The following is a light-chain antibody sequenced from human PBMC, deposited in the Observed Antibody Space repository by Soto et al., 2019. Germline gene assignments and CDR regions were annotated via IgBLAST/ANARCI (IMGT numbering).Light chain of an antibody. CDR1: EYVDIY. V-gene: IGKV3-11*01. J-gene: IGKJ4*01. CDR3: QQRRNWPPLT. Sequence: ETVLTQSPATLSLSPGETATLSCRASEYVDIYLALYQQKPGQAPRLLIYHASHRATGIPARFSGSGYGTDFTLTISSLEPEDAAVYYCQQRRNWPPLTFGGGTRVEIK. CDR2: HAS.